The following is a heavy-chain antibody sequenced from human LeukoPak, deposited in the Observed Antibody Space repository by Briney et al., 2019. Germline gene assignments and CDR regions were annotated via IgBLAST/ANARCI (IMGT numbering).Heavy chain of an antibody. CDR1: GFTFSSYA. Sequence: GGSLRLSCAASGFTFSSYAMSWVRQAPGKGLEWVSAISASGSNTYYADSVKGRFTISRDDSKNTLYLQMNSLRAEDTAVYYCAKIYGGGDCFDYWGQGTLVTVS. CDR2: ISASGSNT. V-gene: IGHV3-23*01. CDR3: AKIYGGGDCFDY. D-gene: IGHD2-21*01. J-gene: IGHJ4*02.